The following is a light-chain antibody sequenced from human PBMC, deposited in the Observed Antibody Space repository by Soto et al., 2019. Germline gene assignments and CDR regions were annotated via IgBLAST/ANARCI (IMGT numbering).Light chain of an antibody. CDR1: QNINDW. V-gene: IGKV1-5*01. CDR3: QQYNSHRT. CDR2: DVS. Sequence: DIQMTQSPSTLSASVGDRVTITCRASQNINDWLAWYQQKPGKAPKVLIYDVSTLESGVPSRFSGSGSGTEFTLTISSLESDDFATYYCQQYNSHRTFGQGTKVEIK. J-gene: IGKJ1*01.